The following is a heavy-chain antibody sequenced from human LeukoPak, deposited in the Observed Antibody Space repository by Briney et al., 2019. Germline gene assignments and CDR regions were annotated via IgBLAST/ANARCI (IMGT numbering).Heavy chain of an antibody. J-gene: IGHJ6*02. CDR1: GGSFSGYY. V-gene: IGHV4-34*01. D-gene: IGHD3-3*01. CDR2: NNHSGST. CDR3: ARRDYDFWSGYYPLYYYYGMDV. Sequence: SETLSLTCAVYGGSFSGYYWSWIRQPPGKGLEWIGENNHSGSTNYNPSLKSRVTISVDTSKNQFSLKLSSVTAADTAVYYCARRDYDFWSGYYPLYYYYGMDVWGQGTTVTVSS.